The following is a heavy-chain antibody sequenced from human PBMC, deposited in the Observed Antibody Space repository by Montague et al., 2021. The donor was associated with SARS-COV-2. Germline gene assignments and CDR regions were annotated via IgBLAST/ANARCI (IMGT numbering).Heavy chain of an antibody. CDR2: INHGGST. CDR1: GTSFSGYY. V-gene: IGHV4-34*01. D-gene: IGHD2-15*01. J-gene: IGHJ6*03. CDR3: ARLRGGVVASHIRGVVPYYTHFYMDV. Sequence: SETLSLTCAVHGTSFSGYYWNWIRQPPGKGLEWIGEINHGGSTKYSPSLTSRLTISPDTSKNQFSLRLTSVAAADTAVYYCARLRGGVVASHIRGVVPYYTHFYMDVWERGAPVTVSS.